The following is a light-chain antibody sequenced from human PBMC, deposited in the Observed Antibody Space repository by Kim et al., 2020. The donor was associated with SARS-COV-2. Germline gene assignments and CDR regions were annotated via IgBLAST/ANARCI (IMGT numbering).Light chain of an antibody. CDR1: QSINNW. V-gene: IGKV1-5*03. J-gene: IGKJ1*01. Sequence: ASVGDRVTNTCRASQSINNWLAWYQHKAGTAPKVLIYKASNLEAGVPSRFSGSGSGTEFTLTISSLQADDFATYYCQNYNGYPWTFGQGTKVDIK. CDR2: KAS. CDR3: QNYNGYPWT.